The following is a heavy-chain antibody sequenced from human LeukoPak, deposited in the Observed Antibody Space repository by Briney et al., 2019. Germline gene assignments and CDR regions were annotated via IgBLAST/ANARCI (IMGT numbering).Heavy chain of an antibody. CDR2: IYYSGST. CDR3: ARRMTYYDILTGYPQPYYFDY. D-gene: IGHD3-9*01. CDR1: GGSISSGDYY. Sequence: SETLSLTCTVSGGSISSGDYYWSWIRQPPGKGLEWIGYIYYSGSTYYKPSLKSRVTISVDTSKNQFSLKLSSVTAAETAVYYCARRMTYYDILTGYPQPYYFDYWGQGTLVTVSS. J-gene: IGHJ4*02. V-gene: IGHV4-30-4*08.